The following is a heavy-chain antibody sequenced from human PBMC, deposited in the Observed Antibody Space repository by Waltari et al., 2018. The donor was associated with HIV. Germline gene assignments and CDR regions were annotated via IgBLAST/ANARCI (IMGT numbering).Heavy chain of an antibody. D-gene: IGHD4-17*01. CDR1: GFTFNSFW. CDR3: ARDDYLDF. CDR2: INGAGSEK. J-gene: IGHJ4*02. V-gene: IGHV3-7*01. Sequence: EVQLVESGGGLVQPGGSLGLSCGGPGFTFNSFWMGWVRQAPGKGLEWVADINGAGSEKYYVGSVKGRFTISRDNAKNSVYLQMNSLTAEDTAVYYCARDDYLDFWGQGTLVTVSS.